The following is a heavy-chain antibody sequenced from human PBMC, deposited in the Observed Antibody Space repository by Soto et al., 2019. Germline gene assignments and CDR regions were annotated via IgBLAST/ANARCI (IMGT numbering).Heavy chain of an antibody. V-gene: IGHV3-30*18. CDR3: AKAGGPYYYGSGSYFVY. D-gene: IGHD3-10*01. Sequence: QVQLVESGGGVVQPGRSLRLSCAASGFTFSSYGMHWVRQAPGKGLEWVAVISYDGSNKYYADSVKGRFTISRDNSKNTLYLQMNSLRAEDTAVYYCAKAGGPYYYGSGSYFVYWGQGTLVTVSS. CDR2: ISYDGSNK. CDR1: GFTFSSYG. J-gene: IGHJ4*02.